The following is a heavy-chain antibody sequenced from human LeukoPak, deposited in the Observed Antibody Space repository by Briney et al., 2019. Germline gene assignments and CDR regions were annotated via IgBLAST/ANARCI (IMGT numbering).Heavy chain of an antibody. CDR3: ARNRVTTPGAFDV. CDR2: IYTSRST. CDR1: GGSISSGSYN. V-gene: IGHV4-61*09. Sequence: SQTLPLTCTVSGGSISSGSYNWSWIRQHAGKGLEWIGHIYTSRSTNYNPSLKSRVTTSVDTSKNQFSLKLSSVTAADTAVYYCARNRVTTPGAFDVWGQGTMVTVSS. J-gene: IGHJ3*01. D-gene: IGHD1-1*01.